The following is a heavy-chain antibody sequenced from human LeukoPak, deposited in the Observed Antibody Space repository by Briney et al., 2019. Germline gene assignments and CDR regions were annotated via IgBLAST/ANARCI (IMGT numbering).Heavy chain of an antibody. CDR2: ISWNSGSI. D-gene: IGHD3-10*01. CDR1: GFTFSSYW. CDR3: AKEQLYYYGFEFDP. Sequence: GGSLRLSCAASGFTFSSYWMSWVRQAPGKGLEWVSGISWNSGSIGYADSVKGRFTISRDNAKNSLYLQMNSLRAEDTALYYCAKEQLYYYGFEFDPWGQGTLVTVSS. J-gene: IGHJ5*02. V-gene: IGHV3-9*01.